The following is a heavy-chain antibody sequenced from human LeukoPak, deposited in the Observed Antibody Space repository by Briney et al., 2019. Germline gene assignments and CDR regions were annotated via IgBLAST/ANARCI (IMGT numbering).Heavy chain of an antibody. J-gene: IGHJ4*02. Sequence: PGGSLRLSCAASGFTVSSNYMSWVRQAPGRGLEWVSVIYSGGSTYYADSVKGRFTISRDNSKNTLYLQMNSLRAEDTAVYYCAKLARYLIVVVPRYFDYWGQGTLVTVSS. V-gene: IGHV3-53*01. CDR3: AKLARYLIVVVPRYFDY. CDR1: GFTVSSNY. CDR2: IYSGGST. D-gene: IGHD2-2*01.